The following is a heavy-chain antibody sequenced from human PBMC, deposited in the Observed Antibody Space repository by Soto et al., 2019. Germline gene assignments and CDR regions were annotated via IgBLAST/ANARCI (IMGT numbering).Heavy chain of an antibody. D-gene: IGHD2-21*01. CDR3: ARDVFFGMDV. CDR2: ISSSSSYI. J-gene: IGHJ6*02. V-gene: IGHV3-21*01. Sequence: WGALRLSCAASGFTFSSYSMNWVRQAPGKGLEWVSSISSSSSYIYYADSVKGRFTISRDNAKNSLYLQMNSLRAEDTAVYYCARDVFFGMDVWGQGTTVTVYS. CDR1: GFTFSSYS.